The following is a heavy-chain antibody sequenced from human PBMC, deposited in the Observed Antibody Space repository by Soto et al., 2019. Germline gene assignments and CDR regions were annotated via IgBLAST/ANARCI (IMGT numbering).Heavy chain of an antibody. CDR2: INHSGST. CDR1: GGSFSGYY. J-gene: IGHJ4*02. D-gene: IGHD2-15*01. Sequence: PSETLSLTCAVYGGSFSGYYWSWIRQPPGKGLEWIGEINHSGSTNYNPSLKSRVPISVDTSKNQISLKLSSVTAADTAVYYCASGRGSCYTDWGQGTLVTVSS. V-gene: IGHV4-34*01. CDR3: ASGRGSCYTD.